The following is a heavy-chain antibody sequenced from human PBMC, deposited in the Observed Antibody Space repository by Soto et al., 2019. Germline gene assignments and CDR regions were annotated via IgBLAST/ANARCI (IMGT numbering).Heavy chain of an antibody. Sequence: QVQLVQSGAEVKKPGASVKVSCKASGYTFTSYYMHWGRQAPGQGLEWMGIINPSGGSTSYAQKFQGRVTMTRDTSTSTVYMELSSLRSEDTAVYYCAREAATIILGYYYYGMDVWGQGTTVTVSS. CDR1: GYTFTSYY. D-gene: IGHD5-12*01. V-gene: IGHV1-46*01. J-gene: IGHJ6*02. CDR3: AREAATIILGYYYYGMDV. CDR2: INPSGGST.